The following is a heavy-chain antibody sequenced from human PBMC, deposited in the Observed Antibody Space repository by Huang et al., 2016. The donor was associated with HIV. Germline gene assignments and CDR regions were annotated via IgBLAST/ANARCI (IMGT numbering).Heavy chain of an antibody. CDR1: GGTFTTYT. CDR2: IVPIFGTP. D-gene: IGHD3-22*01. J-gene: IGHJ4*02. V-gene: IGHV1-69*13. CDR3: AREYYYDNSGYYFDY. Sequence: QVQLVQSGAEVKKPGSSVKVSCKASGGTFTTYTIIWVRQATGQELEWMGGIVPIFGTPNYAQKFQGRVTITADESTSTAYMELSSLRSEDTAVYYCAREYYYDNSGYYFDYWGQGTLVTVSS.